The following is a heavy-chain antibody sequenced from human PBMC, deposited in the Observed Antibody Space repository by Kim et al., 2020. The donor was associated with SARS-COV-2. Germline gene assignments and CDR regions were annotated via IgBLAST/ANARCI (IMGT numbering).Heavy chain of an antibody. CDR2: IHYTGST. J-gene: IGHJ5*02. V-gene: IGHV4-59*13. CDR3: ARESYSSGCFDT. CDR1: GCSITNYY. D-gene: IGHD6-19*01. Sequence: SETLSLTCTVSGCSITNYYGNWIRQPPGKGLEWIGQIHYTGSTNYNPSLKSRVTISVDTSKNQFSLKLSSVTAADTAVYYCARESYSSGCFDTWGQGTLVIVSS.